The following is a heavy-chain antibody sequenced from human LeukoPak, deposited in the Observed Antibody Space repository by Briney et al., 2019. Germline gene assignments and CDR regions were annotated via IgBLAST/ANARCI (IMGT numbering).Heavy chain of an antibody. CDR2: IKQDGSEK. J-gene: IGHJ4*02. CDR3: ARQKYLRGPDVEYFDY. Sequence: GGSLRLSCEASGFTFSNYWMSWVRQAPGKWLEWVANIKQDGSEKNYVDSVKGRFTISRDNAKNSLYLQMNSLRAEDTAVYYCARQKYLRGPDVEYFDYWGQGTLVTVSS. CDR1: GFTFSNYW. V-gene: IGHV3-7*01. D-gene: IGHD5/OR15-5a*01.